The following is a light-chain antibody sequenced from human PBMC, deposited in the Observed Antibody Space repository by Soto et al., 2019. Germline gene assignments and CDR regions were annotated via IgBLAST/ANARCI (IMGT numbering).Light chain of an antibody. CDR3: LQSSQLPLT. CDR1: QSLLYGDGRTY. Sequence: DIVMTQTPLSLSVTPGQPASFSCKSSQSLLYGDGRTYLYWYLQRPGQPPHLLIYEVSNRFSGVPERFSGSGSGTDFTLKISRVEPEDVGVYYCLQSSQLPLTFGGGTKVEIK. V-gene: IGKV2D-29*01. J-gene: IGKJ4*01. CDR2: EVS.